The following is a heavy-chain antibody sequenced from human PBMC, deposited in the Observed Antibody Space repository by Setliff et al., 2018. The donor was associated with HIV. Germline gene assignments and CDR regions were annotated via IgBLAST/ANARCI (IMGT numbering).Heavy chain of an antibody. CDR2: INPSGGNT. CDR1: GYTFTHYY. D-gene: IGHD3-22*01. CDR3: ARDSVPGYDNSGPWYYYYYMDV. J-gene: IGHJ6*03. Sequence: ASVKVSCKASGYTFTHYYIQWVRQAPGRGLEWMGVINPSGGNTRYAQQFQGRVTMTRDTSTSTVYMELSSLRSEDTAVYYCARDSVPGYDNSGPWYYYYYMDVWAKGPRSPSP. V-gene: IGHV1-46*01.